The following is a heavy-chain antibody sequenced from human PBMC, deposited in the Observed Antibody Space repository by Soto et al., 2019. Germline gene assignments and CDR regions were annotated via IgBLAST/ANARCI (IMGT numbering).Heavy chain of an antibody. V-gene: IGHV3-30*16. D-gene: IGHD3-16*01. CDR2: VSFNGNNK. CDR1: GFTFSSYA. Sequence: QVQLVESGGGVVQPGTSLTLSCVGSGFTFSSYAFHWIRQAPGKGLEWVATVSFNGNNKYYGDSVKGRFSVSTDNGKNSLYLQMNLVRPEDTAVCFCAKLMASESTFAWFPPSGHGPLVSVSS. J-gene: IGHJ5*02. CDR3: AKLMASESTFAWFPP.